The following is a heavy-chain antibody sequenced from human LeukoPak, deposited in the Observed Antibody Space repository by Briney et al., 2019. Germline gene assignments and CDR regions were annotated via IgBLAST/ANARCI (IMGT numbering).Heavy chain of an antibody. D-gene: IGHD1-26*01. J-gene: IGHJ4*02. CDR2: IYYSGST. V-gene: IGHV4-30-4*01. Sequence: PSETLSLTCTVSGGSISSGDYYWSWIRQPPGKGLEWIGYIYYSGSTYYNPSLKSRITMLVDTSKNQFSLKLSSVTAADTAVYYCARQEVGATGEILFDYWGQGTLVTVSS. CDR1: GGSISSGDYY. CDR3: ARQEVGATGEILFDY.